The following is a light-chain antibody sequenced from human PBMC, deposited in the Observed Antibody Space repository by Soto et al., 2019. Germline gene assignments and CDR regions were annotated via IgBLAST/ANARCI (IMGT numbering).Light chain of an antibody. CDR1: QRLSSW. J-gene: IGKJ1*01. CDR2: KAS. CDR3: QQYNSYWT. V-gene: IGKV1-5*03. Sequence: DIQMTQSPATVSSSVADRCTITCRARQRLSSWLAWYRQKPGKATKLLIYKASSLASGVPSRFSGSGSGTEFTLTISSLQPDDFATYYCQQYNSYWTFGQGTKVDTK.